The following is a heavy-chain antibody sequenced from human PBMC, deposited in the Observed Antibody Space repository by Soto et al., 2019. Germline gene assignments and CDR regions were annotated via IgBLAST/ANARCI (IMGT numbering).Heavy chain of an antibody. Sequence: VGSLRLSCAASGFTFSSYAMSWVRQAPGKGLEWVSAISGSGGSTYYADSVKGRFTISRDNSKNTLYLQMNSLRAEDTAVYYCAREGVLMVYAIRGQSWFDPWGQGTLVTVSS. CDR3: AREGVLMVYAIRGQSWFDP. V-gene: IGHV3-23*01. J-gene: IGHJ5*02. CDR1: GFTFSSYA. D-gene: IGHD2-8*01. CDR2: ISGSGGST.